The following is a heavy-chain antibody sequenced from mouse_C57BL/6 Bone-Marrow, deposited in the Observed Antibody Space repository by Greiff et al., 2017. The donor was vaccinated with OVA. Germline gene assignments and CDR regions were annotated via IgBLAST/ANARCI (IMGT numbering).Heavy chain of an antibody. CDR2: IDPENGDT. V-gene: IGHV14-4*01. Sequence: VQLKESGAELVRPGASVKLSCTASGFNIKDDYMHWVKQRPEQGLEWIGWIDPENGDTEYASKFQGKATITADTSSNTAYLQLSSLTSEDTAVYYCTFITTVVERAYFDYWGQGTTLTVSS. D-gene: IGHD1-1*01. CDR3: TFITTVVERAYFDY. CDR1: GFNIKDDY. J-gene: IGHJ2*01.